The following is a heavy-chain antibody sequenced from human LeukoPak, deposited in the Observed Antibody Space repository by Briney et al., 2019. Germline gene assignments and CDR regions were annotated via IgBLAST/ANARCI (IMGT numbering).Heavy chain of an antibody. J-gene: IGHJ5*02. CDR2: IYNSGST. CDR1: GGSISSGDYY. Sequence: SQTLSLTCTVSGGSISSGDYYWSWIRQPPGKGLEWIGYIYNSGSTYYNPSLKSRVSISVDTSRNQFSLKLSSVTAADTAVYYCARHDCDSSRCSVNWFDPWGQGTLVTVSS. V-gene: IGHV4-30-4*01. CDR3: ARHDCDSSRCSVNWFDP. D-gene: IGHD2/OR15-2a*01.